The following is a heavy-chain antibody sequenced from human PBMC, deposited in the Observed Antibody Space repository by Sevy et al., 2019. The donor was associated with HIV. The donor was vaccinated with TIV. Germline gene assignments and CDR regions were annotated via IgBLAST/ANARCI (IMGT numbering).Heavy chain of an antibody. D-gene: IGHD5-18*01. CDR2: INHSGST. CDR3: ARDKDTAMGD. J-gene: IGHJ4*02. Sequence: SETLSLTCAVYGGSFSGYYWSWIRQPPGKGLEWIGEINHSGSTNYNPSLKSRVTISVDTSKNQFSLKLSSVTAADTAVYYCARDKDTAMGDWCQGTLVTVSS. V-gene: IGHV4-34*01. CDR1: GGSFSGYY.